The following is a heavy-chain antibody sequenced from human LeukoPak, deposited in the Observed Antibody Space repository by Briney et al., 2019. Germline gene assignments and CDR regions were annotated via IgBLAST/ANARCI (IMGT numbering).Heavy chain of an antibody. V-gene: IGHV4-61*02. CDR3: ARDTAMAYYYYGMDV. CDR1: GGSISSGSYY. D-gene: IGHD5-18*01. Sequence: SQTLSLTCTVSGGSISSGSYYWSWIRQPAGNGLEWIGRIYTSGSTNYNPSLKSRVTISVDTSKNQFSLKLSSVTAADTAVYYCARDTAMAYYYYGMDVWGQGTTVTVSS. CDR2: IYTSGST. J-gene: IGHJ6*02.